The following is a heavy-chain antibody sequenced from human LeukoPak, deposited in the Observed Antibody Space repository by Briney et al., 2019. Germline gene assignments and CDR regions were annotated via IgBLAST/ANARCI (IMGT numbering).Heavy chain of an antibody. CDR1: GFTFSSYG. Sequence: PGGPLRLSCAASGFTFSSYGVHWVRQAPGKGLEWVAVISYDGSNKYYADSVKGRFTISRDNSKNTLYLQMNSLRAEDTAVYYCAKNRDRGVPTYYYDSSGSSHFDLWGRGTLVTVSS. J-gene: IGHJ2*01. CDR2: ISYDGSNK. CDR3: AKNRDRGVPTYYYDSSGSSHFDL. D-gene: IGHD3-22*01. V-gene: IGHV3-30*18.